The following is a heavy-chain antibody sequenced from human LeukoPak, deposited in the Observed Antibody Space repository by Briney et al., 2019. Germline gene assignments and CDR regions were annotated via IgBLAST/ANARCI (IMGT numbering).Heavy chain of an antibody. CDR3: ARSNQADDY. CDR1: GFTFSNYW. D-gene: IGHD1-14*01. J-gene: IGHJ4*02. Sequence: GGSLRVSCVASGFTFSNYWMNWVRQAPGKGLEWVAHIKQDGSERYYVDSVKGRFTVSRDNARNTLYLQMDSLRAEDTGVYYCARSNQADDYWGQGTLVTVSS. V-gene: IGHV3-7*01. CDR2: IKQDGSER.